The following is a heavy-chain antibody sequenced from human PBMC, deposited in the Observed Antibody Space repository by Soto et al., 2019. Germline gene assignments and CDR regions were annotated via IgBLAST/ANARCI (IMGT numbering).Heavy chain of an antibody. CDR2: SIPMLGST. CDR1: GGTFSTYV. D-gene: IGHD6-19*01. CDR3: ARGERAVANRVGMDV. V-gene: IGHV1-69*01. Sequence: QVQLVQSGAEVKKPGSSVKVSCKASGGTFSTYVISWVRQAPGQGLEWMGGSIPMLGSTNYAERLQGRVKRTAAASTSTAYMEISSLTYDATAVYYCARGERAVANRVGMDVWGQGTTVIVSS. J-gene: IGHJ6*02.